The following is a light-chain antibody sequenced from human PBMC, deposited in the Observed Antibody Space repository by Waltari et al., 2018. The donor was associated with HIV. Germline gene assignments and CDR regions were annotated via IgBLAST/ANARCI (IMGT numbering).Light chain of an antibody. V-gene: IGKV3-15*01. CDR3: QEYNKWPFT. Sequence: EAVMTQSPATLSVSPGERATLSCKASQSVSSNLAWYQQKPCQAPRFLIYDASTRATGIPARFSGSGSGTEFTLTISSLQSEDFAIYYCQEYNKWPFTFGPGTKVDIK. CDR1: QSVSSN. J-gene: IGKJ3*01. CDR2: DAS.